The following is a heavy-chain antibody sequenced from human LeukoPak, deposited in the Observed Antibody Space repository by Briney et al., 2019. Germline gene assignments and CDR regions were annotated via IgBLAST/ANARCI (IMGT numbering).Heavy chain of an antibody. D-gene: IGHD2-21*02. CDR3: AKDYCGGHCYSGWYFDL. J-gene: IGHJ2*01. CDR2: ISYNSDTI. Sequence: GRSLRLSCAASGFTFDDYAMHWVRQAPGKGLEWVSGISYNSDTIAYADSVKGRFTISRDNAKNSLYLQMNSLRAEDTALYYCAKDYCGGHCYSGWYFDLWGRGTLVTVSS. CDR1: GFTFDDYA. V-gene: IGHV3-9*01.